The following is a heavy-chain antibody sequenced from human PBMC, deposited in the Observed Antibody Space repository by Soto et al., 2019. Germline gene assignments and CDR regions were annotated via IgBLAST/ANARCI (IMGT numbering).Heavy chain of an antibody. CDR2: IWYDGSNK. Sequence: GGSLRLSCAASGFSFSNYAMHWVRQAPGKGLEWVAFIWYDGSNKNYADSVKGRFTISRDNSKTTRYLEMNSLGAEDTAVYYCARDPCGGDCYDSPHYYYYYGMDVWGQGTTVTVSS. J-gene: IGHJ6*02. D-gene: IGHD2-21*02. CDR3: ARDPCGGDCYDSPHYYYYYGMDV. CDR1: GFSFSNYA. V-gene: IGHV3-33*01.